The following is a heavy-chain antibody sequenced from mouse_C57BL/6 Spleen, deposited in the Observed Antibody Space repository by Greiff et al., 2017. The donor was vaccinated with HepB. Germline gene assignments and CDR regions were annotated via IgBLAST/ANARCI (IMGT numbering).Heavy chain of an antibody. D-gene: IGHD2-1*01. J-gene: IGHJ4*01. V-gene: IGHV1-81*01. CDR2: IYPRSGNT. Sequence: VQLQQSGAVLARPGASVKLSCKASGYTFTSYGISWVKQRTGQGLEWIGEIYPRSGNTYYNEKLKGKATLTADKSSSTAYMELRSLTSEDSAVYFCARSDGNWAMDYWGQGTSVTVSS. CDR3: ARSDGNWAMDY. CDR1: GYTFTSYG.